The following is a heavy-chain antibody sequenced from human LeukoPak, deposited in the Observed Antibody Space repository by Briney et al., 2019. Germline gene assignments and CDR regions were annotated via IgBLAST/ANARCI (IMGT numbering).Heavy chain of an antibody. J-gene: IGHJ4*02. CDR1: GFTFSVYA. CDR3: AKEHDYTNAAPEWGFDS. Sequence: GGSLRLSCAASGFTFSVYAMSWVRQPPGRGLECVSGISGSSSHTKDADFVRGRFTIYRDNSRNTLFLQLNSLTAEDTAVYYCAKEHDYTNAAPEWGFDSWGQGSLVIVSS. D-gene: IGHD2-2*02. V-gene: IGHV3-23*01. CDR2: ISGSSSHT.